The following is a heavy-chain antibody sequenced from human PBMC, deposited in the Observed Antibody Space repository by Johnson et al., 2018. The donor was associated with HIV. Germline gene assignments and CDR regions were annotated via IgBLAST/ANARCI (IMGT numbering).Heavy chain of an antibody. D-gene: IGHD2-21*01. CDR2: MSYDGINK. V-gene: IGHV3-30-3*01. Sequence: QVQLVESGGGVVQPGRSLRLSCAASGFTFSSNPMHWVRQAPGKGLEWVAVMSYDGINKYYADSVKGRFSISRDNSKNTLHLQMNSLRAEDTAVYYCARDWVIGDAFDIWGQGTKVTVSS. J-gene: IGHJ3*02. CDR1: GFTFSSNP. CDR3: ARDWVIGDAFDI.